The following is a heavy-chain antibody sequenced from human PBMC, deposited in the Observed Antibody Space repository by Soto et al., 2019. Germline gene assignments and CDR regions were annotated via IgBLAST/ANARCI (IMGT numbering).Heavy chain of an antibody. V-gene: IGHV4-59*01. CDR1: GGSISSYY. CDR2: IYYSGST. D-gene: IGHD6-13*01. CDR3: ARWAISIAAHDRQWDYYYGMDV. J-gene: IGHJ6*02. Sequence: SETLSLTCTVSGGSISSYYWSWIRQPPGKGLEWIGYIYYSGSTNYNPSLKSRVTISVDTSKNQFSLKLSSVTAADTAVYYCARWAISIAAHDRQWDYYYGMDVWGQGTTVTVSS.